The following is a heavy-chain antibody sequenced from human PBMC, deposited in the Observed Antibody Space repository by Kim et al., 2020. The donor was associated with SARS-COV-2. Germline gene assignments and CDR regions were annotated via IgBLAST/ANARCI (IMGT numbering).Heavy chain of an antibody. V-gene: IGHV4-38-2*02. D-gene: IGHD6-13*01. CDR3: ARGLGRSSWLVY. Sequence: SETLSLTCTVSGYSISSGYYWGWIRQPPGKGLEWIGSIYHSGSTYYNPSLKSRVTISVDTSKNQFSLKLSSVTAADTAVYYCARGLGRSSWLVYWGQGT. CDR2: IYHSGST. CDR1: GYSISSGYY. J-gene: IGHJ4*02.